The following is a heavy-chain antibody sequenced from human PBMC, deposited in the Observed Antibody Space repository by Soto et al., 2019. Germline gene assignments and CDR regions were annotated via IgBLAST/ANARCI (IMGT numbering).Heavy chain of an antibody. CDR1: GGSFSGYY. V-gene: IGHV4-34*01. Sequence: SETLSLTCAVYGGSFSGYYWSWIRQPPGKRLEWIGEINHSGSTNYNPSLKSRVTISVDTSKNQFSLKLSSVTAADTAVYYCARADLTGEGSAFDIWGQGTMVTVSS. J-gene: IGHJ3*02. D-gene: IGHD3-9*01. CDR3: ARADLTGEGSAFDI. CDR2: INHSGST.